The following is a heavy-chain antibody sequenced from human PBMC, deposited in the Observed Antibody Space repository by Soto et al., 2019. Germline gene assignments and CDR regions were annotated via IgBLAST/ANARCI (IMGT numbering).Heavy chain of an antibody. J-gene: IGHJ5*02. D-gene: IGHD2-2*01. V-gene: IGHV1-18*01. CDR2: ISLYSDGT. Sequence: ASVKVSCKPSGYTCSNYGITWVRQAPGQPLEWLGWISLYSDGTNYAQKFQGRVSMTTDTSTTTAYMELRSLRSDDTAVYYCARVVPGAEAWFGPWGQGTLVTVSS. CDR3: ARVVPGAEAWFGP. CDR1: GYTCSNYG.